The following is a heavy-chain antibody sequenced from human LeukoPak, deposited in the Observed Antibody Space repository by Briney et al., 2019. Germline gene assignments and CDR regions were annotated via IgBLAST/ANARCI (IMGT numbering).Heavy chain of an antibody. CDR1: GFTFSGFA. CDR2: IGTASDT. CDR3: ARGPPRGKYYYMDV. D-gene: IGHD1-1*01. Sequence: GGSLRLSGAAPGFTFSGFAMNWFRQPTGQGLEWVSTIGTASDTYYPGSVEGRFTLSRDNAKNSLYLQMNSLTAGDTAVYYCARGPPRGKYYYMDVWGKGTTVTVSS. V-gene: IGHV3-13*01. J-gene: IGHJ6*03.